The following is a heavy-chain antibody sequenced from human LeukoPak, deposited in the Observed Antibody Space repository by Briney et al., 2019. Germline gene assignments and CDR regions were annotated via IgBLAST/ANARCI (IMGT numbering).Heavy chain of an antibody. CDR3: ASTTRGRSIAARPCHY. Sequence: PSETLSLTCAVYGGSFSGYYWSWIRQPPGKGLEWIGEINHSGSTNYNPSLKSRVTISVDTSKNQFSLKLSSVTAADTAVYYCASTTRGRSIAARPCHYWGQGTLVTVSS. V-gene: IGHV4-34*01. J-gene: IGHJ4*02. CDR1: GGSFSGYY. D-gene: IGHD6-6*01. CDR2: INHSGST.